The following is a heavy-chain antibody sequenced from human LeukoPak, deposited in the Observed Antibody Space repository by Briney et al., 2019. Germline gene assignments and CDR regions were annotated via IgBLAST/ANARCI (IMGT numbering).Heavy chain of an antibody. Sequence: RGGSLRLSCAASGFTFSSYGMSWVRQAPGKGLEWVSAISGSGGSTYYADSVKGRFTISRDNSKNTLYLQMNSLRAEDTAVYYCAKDFVDYYDSSGYNWFDPWGQGTLVTVSS. D-gene: IGHD3-22*01. J-gene: IGHJ5*02. CDR1: GFTFSSYG. CDR3: AKDFVDYYDSSGYNWFDP. CDR2: ISGSGGST. V-gene: IGHV3-23*01.